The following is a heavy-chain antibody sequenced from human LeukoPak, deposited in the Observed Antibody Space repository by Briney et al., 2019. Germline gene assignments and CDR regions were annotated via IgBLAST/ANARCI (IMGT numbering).Heavy chain of an antibody. CDR3: ARAPYGDYEGVGFDY. V-gene: IGHV4-39*01. CDR2: IYYSGST. CDR1: GGSISSSSYD. Sequence: SETLSLTRTVSGGSISSSSYDWGWIRQPPGKGLVWIGSIYYSGSTYYNPSLKSRVTISVDTSKNQFSLKLSSVTAADTAVYYCARAPYGDYEGVGFDYWGAGPLVTVSS. D-gene: IGHD4-17*01. J-gene: IGHJ4*01.